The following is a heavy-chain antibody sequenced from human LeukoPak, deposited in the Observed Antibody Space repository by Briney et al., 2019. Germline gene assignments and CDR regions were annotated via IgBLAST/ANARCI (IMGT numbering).Heavy chain of an antibody. CDR1: GFTFRSYW. J-gene: IGHJ4*02. CDR3: IVRITMVRGVDY. CDR2: INTDGNTT. Sequence: PGGSLRLSCAASGFTFRSYWMHWVRQAPGKGLVWVSRINTDGNTTNYADSVRGRFTISRDNAKNTAYLQMNSLKTEDTAVYYCIVRITMVRGVDYWGQGTLVTVSS. V-gene: IGHV3-74*01. D-gene: IGHD3-10*01.